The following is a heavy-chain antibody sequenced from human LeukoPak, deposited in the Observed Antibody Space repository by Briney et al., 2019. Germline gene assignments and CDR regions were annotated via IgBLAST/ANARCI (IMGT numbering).Heavy chain of an antibody. V-gene: IGHV1-2*02. Sequence: ASVKVSCKASGYTFTGYYMHWVRQSPGQGLEWMGWINPNSGGTNYAQKFQGTVTMTRDTSISTAYKELSRLRSDDTAVYYCARALEGYCSSTSCYTMNWFDPWGQGTLVTVSS. CDR1: GYTFTGYY. CDR2: INPNSGGT. J-gene: IGHJ5*02. CDR3: ARALEGYCSSTSCYTMNWFDP. D-gene: IGHD2-2*02.